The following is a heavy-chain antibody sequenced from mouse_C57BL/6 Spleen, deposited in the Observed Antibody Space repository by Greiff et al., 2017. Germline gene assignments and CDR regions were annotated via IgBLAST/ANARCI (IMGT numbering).Heavy chain of an antibody. CDR3: ARFPYDYEGSAMDY. CDR2: IDPSDSYT. V-gene: IGHV1-59*01. CDR1: GYTFTSYW. Sequence: QVQLQQPGAELVRPGTSVKLSSKASGYTFTSYWMHWVKQRPGQGLEWIGVIDPSDSYTNYNQKFKGKATLTVDTSSSTAYMQLSSLTSEDSAVYYCARFPYDYEGSAMDYWGQGTSVTVSS. J-gene: IGHJ4*01. D-gene: IGHD2-4*01.